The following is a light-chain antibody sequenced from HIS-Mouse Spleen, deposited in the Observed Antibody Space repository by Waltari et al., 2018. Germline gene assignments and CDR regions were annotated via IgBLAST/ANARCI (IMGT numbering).Light chain of an antibody. V-gene: IGLV3-21*03. J-gene: IGLJ1*01. Sequence: SYVLTQPPSVSVAPGKTARITCGGNNIGSKSVHWYQQKPGQAPLLVVYDDSDRPSGMPERFSGSNSGNTATLTISRVEAGDEDDYYCQVWDSSSDHPYVFGTGTKVTVL. CDR3: QVWDSSSDHPYV. CDR2: DDS. CDR1: NIGSKS.